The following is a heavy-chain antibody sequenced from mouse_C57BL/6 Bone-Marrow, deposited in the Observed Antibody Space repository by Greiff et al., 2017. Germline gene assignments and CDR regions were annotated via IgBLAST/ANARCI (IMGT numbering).Heavy chain of an antibody. V-gene: IGHV14-4*01. CDR3: TTVVHY. Sequence: EVPLQQSGAELVRPGASVKLSCTASGFNINDAYMHWVKQRPDQGLEWIGWIDPENGDTEYASKFQGKATITADTPSNTAYLQLSSLTSEDTAVYYCTTVVHYWGQGTTLTVSS. CDR1: GFNINDAY. J-gene: IGHJ2*01. CDR2: IDPENGDT. D-gene: IGHD1-1*01.